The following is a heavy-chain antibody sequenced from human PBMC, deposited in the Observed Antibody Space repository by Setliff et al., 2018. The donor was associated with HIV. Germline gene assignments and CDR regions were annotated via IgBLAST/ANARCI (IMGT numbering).Heavy chain of an antibody. CDR3: ARLASGGWPLEVFDI. V-gene: IGHV1-18*01. D-gene: IGHD2-15*01. CDR2: ISAYNGNT. Sequence: GASVKVSCKASGYTFTHCAISWVRQAPGQGLEYLGWISAYNGNTNYAQKVQGRITMTTDASTSTVDMELRSLTSDDTAVYYCARLASGGWPLEVFDIWGQGTMVTVSS. J-gene: IGHJ3*02. CDR1: GYTFTHCA.